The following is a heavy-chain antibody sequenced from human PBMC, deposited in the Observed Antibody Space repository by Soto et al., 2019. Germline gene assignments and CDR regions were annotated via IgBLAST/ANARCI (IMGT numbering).Heavy chain of an antibody. CDR2: ISYDGSNK. Sequence: VGSLRLSCAASGFTFSSYGMHWVRQAPGKGLEWVAVISYDGSNKYYADSVKGRFTISRDNSKNTLYLQMNSLRAEDTAVYYCAKGGPYYYAHYWGQGTLVTVSS. D-gene: IGHD3-10*01. CDR1: GFTFSSYG. V-gene: IGHV3-30*18. CDR3: AKGGPYYYAHY. J-gene: IGHJ4*02.